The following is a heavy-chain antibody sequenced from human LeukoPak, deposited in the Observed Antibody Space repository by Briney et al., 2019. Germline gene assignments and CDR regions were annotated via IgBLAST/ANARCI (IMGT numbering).Heavy chain of an antibody. D-gene: IGHD3-22*01. J-gene: IGHJ4*02. CDR2: IYPGDSDT. CDR3: ARSYYDSSGYAPDY. CDR1: GSRFTSYW. Sequence: RGESLKISCKGSGSRFTSYWIGWVRQMPGKGLEWMGIIYPGDSDTRYSPSFQGQVTISADKSISTAYLQWSSLKASDTAMYYCARSYYDSSGYAPDYWGQGTLVTVSS. V-gene: IGHV5-51*01.